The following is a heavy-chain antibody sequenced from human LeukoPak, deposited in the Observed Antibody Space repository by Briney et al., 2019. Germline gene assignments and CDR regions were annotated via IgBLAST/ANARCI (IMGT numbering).Heavy chain of an antibody. J-gene: IGHJ4*02. V-gene: IGHV4-61*02. CDR3: ARGNTAMVTVDY. CDR2: IYTSGST. D-gene: IGHD5-18*01. CDR1: GGSISSGGYY. Sequence: SETLSLTCTVSGGSISSGGYYWSWIRQPAGKGLEWIGRIYTSGSTNYNPSLKSRVTISVDTSKNQFSLKLSSVTAADTAVYYCARGNTAMVTVDYWGQGTLVTVSS.